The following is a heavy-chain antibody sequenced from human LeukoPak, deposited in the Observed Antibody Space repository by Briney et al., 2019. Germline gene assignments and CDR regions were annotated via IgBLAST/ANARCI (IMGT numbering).Heavy chain of an antibody. CDR2: ISWNSGSI. Sequence: PGRSLRLSCAASGFTFDDYAMHWVRQAPGKGLEWVSGISWNSGSIGYADSVKGRFTISRDNAKNSLYLQMNSLRAEDTALYYCAKDIGDGYNLKGLDYWGQGTLVTASS. V-gene: IGHV3-9*01. CDR3: AKDIGDGYNLKGLDY. D-gene: IGHD5-24*01. J-gene: IGHJ4*02. CDR1: GFTFDDYA.